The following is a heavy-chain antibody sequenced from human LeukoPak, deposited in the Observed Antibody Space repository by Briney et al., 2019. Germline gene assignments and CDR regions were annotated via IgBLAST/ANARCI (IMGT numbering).Heavy chain of an antibody. CDR3: AHSLRGTMIVTN. CDR2: IYWDDDK. J-gene: IGHJ4*02. CDR1: GFSLSTSGVG. D-gene: IGHD3-22*01. Sequence: SGPTLVQPTQTLALTCTFSGFSLSTSGVGVGWIRQPPGKALEWLAVIYWDDDKRYSPSLKRRLTITKDTSKNQVVLTMTNMDPVDIATYYCAHSLRGTMIVTNWGQGTLVTVSS. V-gene: IGHV2-5*02.